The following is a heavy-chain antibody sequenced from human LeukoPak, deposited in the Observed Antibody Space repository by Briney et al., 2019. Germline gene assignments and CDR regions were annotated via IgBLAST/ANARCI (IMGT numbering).Heavy chain of an antibody. V-gene: IGHV4-59*08. CDR1: GGSISSYY. J-gene: IGHJ4*02. Sequence: SETLSLTCTVSGGSISSYYWSWIRQPPGKGLEWIGYIYYSGSTNYNPSLKSRVTISVDTSKNQFSLKLSSVTAADTAVYYCARYSGWPDLNFDYWGQGTLVTVSS. CDR2: IYYSGST. CDR3: ARYSGWPDLNFDY. D-gene: IGHD6-19*01.